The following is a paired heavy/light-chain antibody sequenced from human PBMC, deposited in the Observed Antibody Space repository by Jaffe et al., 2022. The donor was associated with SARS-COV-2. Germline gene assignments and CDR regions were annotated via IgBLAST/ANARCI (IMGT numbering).Heavy chain of an antibody. J-gene: IGHJ5*02. D-gene: IGHD6-13*01. CDR1: GGSMTSYH. CDR2: ISNSGST. Sequence: QVQLQESGPGLVKPSETLSLTCSISGGSMTSYHWSWIRQPPGKRLEWIGFISNSGSTNYNPSLKSRVTISVDTSKKQFSLELNSVTAADTAIYYCARTTAAAMAGGWFDPWGQGTLVTVSS. CDR3: ARTTAAAMAGGWFDP. V-gene: IGHV4-59*01.
Light chain of an antibody. V-gene: IGKV4-1*01. Sequence: DIVMTQSPDSLAVSLGERATINCKSSQSVLYSSNNKNYLAWYQQKPGQPPKLLIYWASTRQSGVPDRFSGGGSGTDFTLTISSLQAEDVAVYYCQQYLSSPLTFGQGTKVEIK. CDR2: WAS. CDR1: QSVLYSSNNKNY. CDR3: QQYLSSPLT. J-gene: IGKJ1*01.